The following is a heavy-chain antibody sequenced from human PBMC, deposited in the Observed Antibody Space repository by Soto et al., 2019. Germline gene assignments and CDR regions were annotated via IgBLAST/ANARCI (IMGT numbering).Heavy chain of an antibody. CDR3: ARFSGGSYNTYYFYYGMDV. CDR2: ISAYNGNT. CDR1: GYTFTSYG. V-gene: IGHV1-18*04. J-gene: IGHJ6*02. Sequence: VESGAEVKKPGASVKVSCKASGYTFTSYGISWVRQAPGQGLDWMGWISAYNGNTKYAQDLQGRVTMTTDTSTSTAYMELRSLRSDDTAMYYCARFSGGSYNTYYFYYGMDVWGQGTTVTVSS. D-gene: IGHD2-15*01.